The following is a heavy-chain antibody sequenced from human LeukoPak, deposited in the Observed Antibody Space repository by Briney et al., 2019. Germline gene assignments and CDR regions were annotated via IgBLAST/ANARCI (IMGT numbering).Heavy chain of an antibody. CDR2: INAGNGNT. CDR3: ARVDGDCVTFDY. Sequence: GASVKVSCKASGYTFTSYAMHWVRQAPGQRLEWMGWINAGNGNTKYSQKFQGRVTITRDTSASTAYMELSSLRSEDTAVYYCARVDGDCVTFDYWGQGTLVTVSS. CDR1: GYTFTSYA. J-gene: IGHJ4*02. D-gene: IGHD2-21*02. V-gene: IGHV1-3*01.